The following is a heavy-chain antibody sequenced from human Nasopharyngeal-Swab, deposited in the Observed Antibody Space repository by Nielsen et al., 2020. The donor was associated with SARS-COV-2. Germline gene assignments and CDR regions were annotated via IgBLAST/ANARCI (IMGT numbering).Heavy chain of an antibody. Sequence: GESLKISCAASGFNFSSYAMSWVRQAPGKGLEWVSVIYSGGSSTYYANSVKGRFTISRDNSKNTLYLQMNSLRAEDTAVYYCAKPPGDYVWGSYYFDYWGQGTLVTVPS. V-gene: IGHV3-23*03. D-gene: IGHD3-16*01. CDR3: AKPPGDYVWGSYYFDY. CDR1: GFNFSSYA. CDR2: IYSGGSST. J-gene: IGHJ4*02.